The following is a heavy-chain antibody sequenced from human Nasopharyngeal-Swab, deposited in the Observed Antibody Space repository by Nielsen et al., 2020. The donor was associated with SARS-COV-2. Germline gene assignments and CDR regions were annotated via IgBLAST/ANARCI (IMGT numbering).Heavy chain of an antibody. Sequence: WIRQPPGKGLEWVAVISYDGSNKCYADSVKGRFTISRDNSKNTLYLQMNSLRAEDTAVYYCARDPRGLWDSYGMDVWGQGTTVTVSS. CDR2: ISYDGSNK. V-gene: IGHV3-30*04. CDR3: ARDPRGLWDSYGMDV. J-gene: IGHJ6*02. D-gene: IGHD1-26*01.